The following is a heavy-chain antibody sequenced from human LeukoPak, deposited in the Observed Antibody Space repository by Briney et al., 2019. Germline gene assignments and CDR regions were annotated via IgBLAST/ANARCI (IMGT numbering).Heavy chain of an antibody. D-gene: IGHD3-10*01. CDR2: ISGSGGST. CDR1: EFTFSSYA. CDR3: AKVQDPDGPGSGDDAFDI. J-gene: IGHJ3*02. Sequence: QSGGSLRLSCAASEFTFSSYAMSWVRQAPGKGLEWVSAISGSGGSTYYADSVKGRFTISRDNSKNTLYLQMNSLRAEDTAVYYCAKVQDPDGPGSGDDAFDIWGQGTMVTVSS. V-gene: IGHV3-23*01.